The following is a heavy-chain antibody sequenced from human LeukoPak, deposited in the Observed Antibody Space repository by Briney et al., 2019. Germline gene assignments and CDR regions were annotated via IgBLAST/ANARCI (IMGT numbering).Heavy chain of an antibody. V-gene: IGHV3-15*01. CDR3: TTEPKDIVVVVAATRDY. CDR2: IKSKTDGGTT. CDR1: GLTFSNAW. D-gene: IGHD2-15*01. J-gene: IGHJ4*02. Sequence: PGGSLRLSCAASGLTFSNAWMSWVRQAPGKGLEWVGRIKSKTDGGTTDYAAPVKGRFTISRDDSKNTLYLQMNSLKTEDTAVYYCTTEPKDIVVVVAATRDYWGQGTLVTVSS.